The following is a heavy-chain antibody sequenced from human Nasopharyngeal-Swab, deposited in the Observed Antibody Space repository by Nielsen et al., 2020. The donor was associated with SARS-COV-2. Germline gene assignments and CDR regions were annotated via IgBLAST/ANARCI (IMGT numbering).Heavy chain of an antibody. CDR1: GDSVSSNSAA. CDR2: TYYRSKWYN. CDR3: ARDPTVTHYYYYGMDV. Sequence: LRLSCAISGDSVSSNSAAWNWIRQSPSRGLEWLGRTYYRSKWYNDYAVSVKSRITINPDTSKNQFSLQLNSVTPEDTAVYYCARDPTVTHYYYYGMDVWGQGTTVTVSS. D-gene: IGHD4-17*01. J-gene: IGHJ6*02. V-gene: IGHV6-1*01.